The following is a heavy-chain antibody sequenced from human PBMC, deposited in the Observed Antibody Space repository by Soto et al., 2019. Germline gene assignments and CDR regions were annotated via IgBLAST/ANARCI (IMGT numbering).Heavy chain of an antibody. CDR1: GGSISSYY. CDR2: IYYSGST. Sequence: SETLSLTCTVSGGSISSYYWSWIRQPPGKGLEWIGYIYYSGSTNYNPSLKSRVTISVDTSKNQFSLKLSSVTAADTAVYYCARCGGTMVRGVISYYYYYMDVWGKGTTVTVSS. V-gene: IGHV4-59*01. CDR3: ARCGGTMVRGVISYYYYYMDV. J-gene: IGHJ6*03. D-gene: IGHD3-10*01.